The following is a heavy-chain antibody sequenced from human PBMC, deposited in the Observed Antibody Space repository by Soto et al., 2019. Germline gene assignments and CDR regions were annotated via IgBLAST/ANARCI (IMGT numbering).Heavy chain of an antibody. V-gene: IGHV4-31*03. CDR1: GGSISSGGYY. J-gene: IGHJ3*02. Sequence: QVQLQESGPGLVKPSQTLSLTCTVSGGSISSGGYYWSWIRQHPGKGLEWIGYIYYSGSTYYNPSLKSRVTISVDPSKNQFSRKLSSVTAADTAVYYCARDPISRGWAGAFDIWGQGTMVTVSS. CDR3: ARDPISRGWAGAFDI. CDR2: IYYSGST. D-gene: IGHD6-19*01.